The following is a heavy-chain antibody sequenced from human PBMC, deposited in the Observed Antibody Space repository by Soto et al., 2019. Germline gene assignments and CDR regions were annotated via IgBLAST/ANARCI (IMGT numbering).Heavy chain of an antibody. CDR3: AKAKNSYYDILTGYLPYDY. CDR1: GFTFSSYA. Sequence: GGSLRLSCAASGFTFSSYAMSWVRQAPGKGLEWVSAISGSGGSTYYADSVKGRFTISRDNSKNTLYLQMNSLRAEDTAVYYCAKAKNSYYDILTGYLPYDYWGQGTLVTVSS. V-gene: IGHV3-23*01. D-gene: IGHD3-9*01. J-gene: IGHJ4*02. CDR2: ISGSGGST.